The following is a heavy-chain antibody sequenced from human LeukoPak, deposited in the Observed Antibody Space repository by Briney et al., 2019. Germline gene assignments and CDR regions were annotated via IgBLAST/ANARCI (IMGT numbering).Heavy chain of an antibody. CDR1: GFTFSSYW. D-gene: IGHD4-23*01. Sequence: GGSLRLSCAASGFTFSSYWMNWVRQAPGKGLVWVSRIASDGSSTTYADSVKGRFSISRDNAKNTLYLQMNGLRVEDTAVYYCARGRPHGNDYWGQGTLVTVSS. CDR3: ARGRPHGNDY. CDR2: IASDGSST. J-gene: IGHJ4*02. V-gene: IGHV3-74*01.